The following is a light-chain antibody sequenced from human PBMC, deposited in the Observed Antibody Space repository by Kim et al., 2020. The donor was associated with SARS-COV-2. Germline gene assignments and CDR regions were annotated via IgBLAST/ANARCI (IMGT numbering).Light chain of an antibody. CDR3: QQYYSTPRT. CDR1: QSVLYSSNNKNC. Sequence: TTINCKSSQSVLYSSNNKNCLACYQQKPGQPPKLLIYWASTREAGVPDRFSGSGSGTDFTLTISSLQAKDVAVYYCQQYYSTPRTFGQGTKVDIK. V-gene: IGKV4-1*01. J-gene: IGKJ1*01. CDR2: WAS.